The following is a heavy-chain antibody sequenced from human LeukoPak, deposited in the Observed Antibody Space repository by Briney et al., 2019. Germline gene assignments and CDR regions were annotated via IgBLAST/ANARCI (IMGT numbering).Heavy chain of an antibody. D-gene: IGHD2-2*01. V-gene: IGHV3-21*01. CDR1: GFTFSSYS. CDR3: ARGSSSCFDY. CDR2: ISSSSSYI. Sequence: GGSLRLSCAASGFTFSSYSMSRVRQAPGKGLEWVSSISSSSSYIYYADSVKGRFTISRDNAKSSLYLQMNSLRAEDTAVYYCARGSSSCFDYWGQGTLVTVSS. J-gene: IGHJ4*02.